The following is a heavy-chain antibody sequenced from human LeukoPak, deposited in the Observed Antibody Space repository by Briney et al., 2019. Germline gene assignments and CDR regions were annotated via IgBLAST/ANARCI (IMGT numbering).Heavy chain of an antibody. CDR1: GFTFSDYY. V-gene: IGHV3-11*04. CDR3: ARAIDEESAALDY. Sequence: GGSLRLSCAASGFTFSDYYMSWIRQAPGKGLEWVSYISSSGSTIYYADSVKGRFTISRDNAKNSLYLQMNSLRAEDTAVYYCARAIDEESAALDYWGQGTLVTVSS. J-gene: IGHJ4*02. CDR2: ISSSGSTI. D-gene: IGHD2-2*01.